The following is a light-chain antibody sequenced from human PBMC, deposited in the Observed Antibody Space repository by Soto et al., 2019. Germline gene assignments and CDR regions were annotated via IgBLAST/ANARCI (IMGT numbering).Light chain of an antibody. V-gene: IGKV1-39*01. CDR3: QQSYSTTRT. CDR1: QSISSY. CDR2: AAS. J-gene: IGKJ1*01. Sequence: DIQMTQSPSSLSASVGDRVTITCRAGQSISSYLNWYQQKPGKAPKLLIYAASSLQSGVPSRFSGGGSGTDFTLTTSSLQPEDFATYYCQQSYSTTRTFGQGTKVDI.